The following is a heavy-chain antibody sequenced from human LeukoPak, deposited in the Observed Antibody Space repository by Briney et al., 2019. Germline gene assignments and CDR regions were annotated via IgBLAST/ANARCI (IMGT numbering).Heavy chain of an antibody. V-gene: IGHV3-11*06. J-gene: IGHJ4*02. CDR2: ISGSGHDI. CDR1: GFTFSDSY. Sequence: PGGSLRLSCAASGFTFSDSYMTWVRQAPGKGVEWVAYISGSGHDINYSDSVKGRFTISRDKSNNTLYLQMNSLRTEDTAVYCCARDRGYSYGYFSPLGYWGQGTLVTVSS. CDR3: ARDRGYSYGYFSPLGY. D-gene: IGHD5-18*01.